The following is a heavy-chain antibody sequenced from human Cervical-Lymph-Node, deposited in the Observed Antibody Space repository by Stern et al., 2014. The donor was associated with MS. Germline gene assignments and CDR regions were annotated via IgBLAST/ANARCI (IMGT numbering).Heavy chain of an antibody. CDR1: GGSFSGSFSGYY. CDR2: INHSGNT. V-gene: IGHV4-34*01. D-gene: IGHD3-10*01. J-gene: IGHJ5*02. Sequence: QVQLQQWGAGLLKPSETLSLTCGVYGGSFSGSFSGYYWTWIRQSPGKGLEWIGEINHSGNTNYNPSLKSRVTISIDTSKKQFSLKLSSVTAADTAVYYCARAMVRGGIDPWGQGTLVTVSS. CDR3: ARAMVRGGIDP.